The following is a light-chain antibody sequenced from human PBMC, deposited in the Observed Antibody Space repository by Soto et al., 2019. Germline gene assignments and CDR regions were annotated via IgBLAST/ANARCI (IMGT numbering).Light chain of an antibody. Sequence: DIQMTQSPSTLSASVGRRATITCRASKNINTWVAWHQQKPGKAPTLLIYDASSLESGVPSRVISSESGTEFTLSTSSLQHDDFGAYYSRQSNTSSSFGHRAKA. J-gene: IGKJ1*01. CDR1: KNINTW. CDR3: RQSNTSSS. V-gene: IGKV1-5*01. CDR2: DAS.